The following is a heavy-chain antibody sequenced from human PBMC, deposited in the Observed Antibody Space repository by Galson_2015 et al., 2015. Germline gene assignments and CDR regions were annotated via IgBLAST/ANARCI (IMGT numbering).Heavy chain of an antibody. J-gene: IGHJ6*02. CDR1: GYTLTSYA. CDR2: INTNTGNP. Sequence: SGYTLTSYAMNWVRQAPGQGLEWMGWINTNTGNPTYAQGFTGRFVFSLDTSVSTAYLQISSLKAEDTAVYYCARDHSGSYDYYYGMDVWGQGTTVTVSS. V-gene: IGHV7-4-1*02. D-gene: IGHD1-26*01. CDR3: ARDHSGSYDYYYGMDV.